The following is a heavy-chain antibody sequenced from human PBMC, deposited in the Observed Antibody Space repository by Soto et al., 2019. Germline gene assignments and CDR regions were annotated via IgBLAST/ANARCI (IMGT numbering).Heavy chain of an antibody. D-gene: IGHD1-26*01. Sequence: QVQLVESGGGVVQPGRSLRLSCAASGFTFSSYGMHWVRQAPGKGLEWVAVISYDGSNKYYADSVKGRFTISRDNSKNTLYLQMNSLRAEDTAVYYCAKDTPPWGSYLSPLDYWGQGTLVTVSS. V-gene: IGHV3-30*18. CDR2: ISYDGSNK. CDR3: AKDTPPWGSYLSPLDY. CDR1: GFTFSSYG. J-gene: IGHJ4*02.